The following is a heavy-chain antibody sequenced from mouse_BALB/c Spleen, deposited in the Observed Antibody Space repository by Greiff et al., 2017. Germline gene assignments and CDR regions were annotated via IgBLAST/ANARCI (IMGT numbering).Heavy chain of an antibody. CDR1: GFTFSNYW. CDR2: IRLKSNNYAT. CDR3: TREGNYNFDV. V-gene: IGHV6-6*02. Sequence: EVKLMESGGGLVQPGGSMKLSCVASGFTFSNYWMNWVRQSPEKGLEWVAEIRLKSNNYATHYAESVKGRFTISRDDSKSSVYLQMNNLRAEDTGIYYCTREGNYNFDVWGAGTTVTVSS. D-gene: IGHD2-1*01. J-gene: IGHJ1*01.